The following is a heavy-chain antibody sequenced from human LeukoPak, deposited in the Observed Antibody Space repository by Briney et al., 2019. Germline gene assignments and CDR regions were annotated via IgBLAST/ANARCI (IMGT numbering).Heavy chain of an antibody. V-gene: IGHV1-8*01. CDR1: GYTFTSYD. J-gene: IGHJ4*02. CDR2: MNPNSGNT. Sequence: GASVTVSCKASGYTFTSYDINWVRQATGQGLEWMGWMNPNSGNTGYAQKFQGRVTMTRNTSISTAYMELRSLRSDDTAVYYCARDLVGGSHWGVNYFDYWGQGTLVTVSS. D-gene: IGHD1-26*01. CDR3: ARDLVGGSHWGVNYFDY.